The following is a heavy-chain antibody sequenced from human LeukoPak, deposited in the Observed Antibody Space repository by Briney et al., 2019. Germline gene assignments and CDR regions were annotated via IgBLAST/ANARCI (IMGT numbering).Heavy chain of an antibody. V-gene: IGHV3-23*01. CDR3: AKGSAVAAHYYYYGMDV. J-gene: IGHJ6*02. CDR1: GFTFSAYA. Sequence: PGGSLRLSCAASGFTFSAYAMNWVRQAPGKGLEWVSAISGSGGSTYYADSVKGRFTISRDNSKNTLYLQMNSLRAEDTAVYYCAKGSAVAAHYYYYGMDVWGQGTTVTVSS. D-gene: IGHD2-15*01. CDR2: ISGSGGST.